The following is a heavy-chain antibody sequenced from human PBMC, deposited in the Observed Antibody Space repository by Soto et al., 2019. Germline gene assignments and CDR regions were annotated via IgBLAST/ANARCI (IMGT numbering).Heavy chain of an antibody. D-gene: IGHD3-22*01. CDR1: GFTFSSYG. CDR3: ARDRKVVITYYFDY. CDR2: IWYDGSNK. Sequence: QVQLVESGGGVVQPGRSLRLSCAASGFTFSSYGMHWVRQAPGKGLEWVAVIWYDGSNKYYADSVKGRFTISRDNSKNTLYLQRNSLRAEDTAVYYCARDRKVVITYYFDYWGQGTLVTVSS. J-gene: IGHJ4*02. V-gene: IGHV3-33*01.